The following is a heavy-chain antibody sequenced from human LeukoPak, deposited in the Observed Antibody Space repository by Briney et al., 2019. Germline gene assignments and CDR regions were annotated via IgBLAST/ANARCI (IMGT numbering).Heavy chain of an antibody. Sequence: SVKVSCKASGGTFSSYAISWVRQAPGQGLEWMGGIIPIFGTANYAQKFQGRVTITTDESTSTAYMELSSLRSEDTAVYYCAREIPYPDCSSSGCYGPWDYWGQGTLVTVSS. CDR2: IIPIFGTA. CDR3: AREIPYPDCSSSGCYGPWDY. J-gene: IGHJ4*02. CDR1: GGTFSSYA. V-gene: IGHV1-69*05. D-gene: IGHD2-2*01.